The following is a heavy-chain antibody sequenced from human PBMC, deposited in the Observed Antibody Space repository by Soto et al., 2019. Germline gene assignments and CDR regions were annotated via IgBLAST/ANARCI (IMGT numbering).Heavy chain of an antibody. D-gene: IGHD3-9*01. J-gene: IGHJ4*02. CDR2: IIPILGIA. CDR1: GGTFSSYT. V-gene: IGHV1-69*08. Sequence: QVQLVQSGAEVKKPGSSVKVSCKASGGTFSSYTISWVRQAPGQGLEWMGRIIPILGIANYAQKFQGRVTITADKSTSTAYVELSSLRSEDTAVYYCARDLFRDYDILTGYYNYWGQGTLVTVSS. CDR3: ARDLFRDYDILTGYYNY.